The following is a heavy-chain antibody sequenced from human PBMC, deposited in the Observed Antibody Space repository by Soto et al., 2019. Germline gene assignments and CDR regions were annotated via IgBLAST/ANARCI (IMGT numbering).Heavy chain of an antibody. CDR2: INPNSGGT. CDR1: GYTFTDYY. CDR3: AKDPNIVVVPAATGGMDV. D-gene: IGHD2-2*01. V-gene: IGHV1-2*02. J-gene: IGHJ6*02. Sequence: ASVKVSCKASGYTFTDYYMHWVRQAPGQGLEWMGWINPNSGGTNYAQKFQGRVTMTRVTPISTAYMELSSLRSDDTALYYCAKDPNIVVVPAATGGMDVWGPGTTVTVSS.